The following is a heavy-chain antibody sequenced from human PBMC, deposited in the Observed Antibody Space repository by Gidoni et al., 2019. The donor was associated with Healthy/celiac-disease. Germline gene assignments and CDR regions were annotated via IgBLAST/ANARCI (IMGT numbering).Heavy chain of an antibody. CDR1: GFTFTSSA. D-gene: IGHD3-10*01. J-gene: IGHJ6*03. CDR2: IVVGSGNT. V-gene: IGHV1-58*01. CDR3: AAATLWRYYYYMDV. Sequence: QMQLVQSGPEVKKPGSSVKVSCKASGFTFTSSAVQWVRQARGQRREWIGWIVVGSGNTNYAQKFQERVTITRDMSTSTAYMELSSLRSEDTAVYYCAAATLWRYYYYMDVWGKGTTVTVSS.